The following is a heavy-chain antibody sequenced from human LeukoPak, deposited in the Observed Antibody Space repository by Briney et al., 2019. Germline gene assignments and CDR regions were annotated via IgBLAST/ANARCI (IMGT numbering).Heavy chain of an antibody. CDR2: IIPIFGTA. J-gene: IGHJ4*02. D-gene: IGHD3-10*01. CDR1: GGTFSSYA. CDR3: ARDGRFGELFDY. Sequence: SVKVSCKASGGTFSSYAISWVRQAPGQGLEWMGGIIPIFGTANYAQKFQGRVTITADESTSTAYMELRSLRSDDTAVYYCARDGRFGELFDYWGQGTLVTVSS. V-gene: IGHV1-69*01.